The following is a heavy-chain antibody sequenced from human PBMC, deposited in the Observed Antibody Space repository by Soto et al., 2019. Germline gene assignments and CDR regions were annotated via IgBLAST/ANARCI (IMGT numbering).Heavy chain of an antibody. J-gene: IGHJ2*01. CDR3: ARSPYCSSTSCYGRVDWYFDL. Sequence: SETLSLTCTVSGGSISSGGYYWSWIRQHPGKGLEWIGYIYYSGSTYYNPSLKSRVTISVDTSKNQFSLKLSSVTAADTAVYYCARSPYCSSTSCYGRVDWYFDLPGRGTLVTVSS. V-gene: IGHV4-31*03. CDR2: IYYSGST. CDR1: GGSISSGGYY. D-gene: IGHD2-2*01.